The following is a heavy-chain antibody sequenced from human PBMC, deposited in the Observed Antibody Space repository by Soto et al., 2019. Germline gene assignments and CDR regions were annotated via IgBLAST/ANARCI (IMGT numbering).Heavy chain of an antibody. Sequence: GVSLSLSYAASGFNFSSYTMHWVRQAPGKGLEWVGVITYDGSNQYYADSVKGRFTISRDNSRNMLFLQMNSLRPDDTAVYYCARAPSGSYPEFDYWGQGTLVTVSS. CDR3: ARAPSGSYPEFDY. V-gene: IGHV3-30-3*01. D-gene: IGHD1-26*01. CDR1: GFNFSSYT. J-gene: IGHJ4*02. CDR2: ITYDGSNQ.